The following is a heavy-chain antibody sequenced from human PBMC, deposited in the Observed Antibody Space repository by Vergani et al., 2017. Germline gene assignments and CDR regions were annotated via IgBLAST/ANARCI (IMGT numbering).Heavy chain of an antibody. J-gene: IGHJ3*02. CDR2: LSASDRRT. D-gene: IGHD6-19*01. V-gene: IGHV3-23*01. CDR1: GFTFSSHA. CDR3: AKVGRSEVAGTFGAFDI. Sequence: EVQLLQSEGAVVQPGGSLRLSCVASGFTFSSHAMSWVRQGHGQGLEWVSTLSASDRRTHYADSVKGRFTISRDISKNTLLLHMNSLRPEDTAVYYCAKVGRSEVAGTFGAFDIWGQGTMVTVSS.